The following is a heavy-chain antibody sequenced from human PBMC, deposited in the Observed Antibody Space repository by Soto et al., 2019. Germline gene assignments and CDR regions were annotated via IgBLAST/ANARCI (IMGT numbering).Heavy chain of an antibody. V-gene: IGHV4-59*12. D-gene: IGHD3-9*01. CDR1: GGSINSYY. Sequence: QVQLQESGPGLVKPSETLSLTCTVSGGSINSYYWSWIRQPPGKGLEWIGYIYYSGSTNSNPSLKRRVTISLDTSKNQFPRKLSPVTAADTAVYYCERDTLTGRYGMDVWGQGTTVTVSS. CDR2: IYYSGST. J-gene: IGHJ6*02. CDR3: ERDTLTGRYGMDV.